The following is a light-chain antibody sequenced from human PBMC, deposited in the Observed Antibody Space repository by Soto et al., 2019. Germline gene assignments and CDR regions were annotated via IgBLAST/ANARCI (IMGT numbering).Light chain of an antibody. V-gene: IGLV2-23*02. Sequence: QSALTQPASLSGSPGQSITISCTRTSSDVGSYNLVSWYQQHPGKAPKLMIYEVSKRPSGVSNRFSGSKSGDTASLTISGLQAEDEADYYCCSYAGSSTFYVFGTGTKVTVL. J-gene: IGLJ1*01. CDR1: SSDVGSYNL. CDR3: CSYAGSSTFYV. CDR2: EVS.